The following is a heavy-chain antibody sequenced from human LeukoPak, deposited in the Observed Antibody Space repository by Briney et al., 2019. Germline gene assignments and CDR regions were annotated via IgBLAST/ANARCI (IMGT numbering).Heavy chain of an antibody. CDR2: ISSSSSTI. CDR3: AREIERYSSGYYYYGMDV. Sequence: PGGSLRLSCAASGFTFSSYSMNWVRQAPGKGLEWVSYISSSSSTIYYADSVKGRFTISRDNAKNSLYLQMNSLRAEDTAVYYCAREIERYSSGYYYYGMDVWGQGTTVTVSS. D-gene: IGHD6-19*01. CDR1: GFTFSSYS. V-gene: IGHV3-48*01. J-gene: IGHJ6*02.